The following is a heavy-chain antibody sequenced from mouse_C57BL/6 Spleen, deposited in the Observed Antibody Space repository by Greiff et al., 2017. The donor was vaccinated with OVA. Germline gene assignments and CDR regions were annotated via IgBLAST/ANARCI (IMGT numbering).Heavy chain of an antibody. V-gene: IGHV1-69*01. J-gene: IGHJ4*01. Sequence: QVQLKQPGAELVMPGASVKLSCKASGYTFTSYWMHWVKQRPGQGLEWIGEIDPSDSYTNYNQKFKGKSTLTVDKSSSTAYMQLSSLTSEDSAVYYCAPMVTEAMDYWGQGTSVTVSS. CDR3: APMVTEAMDY. CDR1: GYTFTSYW. CDR2: IDPSDSYT. D-gene: IGHD2-2*01.